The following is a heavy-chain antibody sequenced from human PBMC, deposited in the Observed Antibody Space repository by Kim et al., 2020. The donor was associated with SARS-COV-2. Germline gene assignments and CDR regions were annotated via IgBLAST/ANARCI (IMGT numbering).Heavy chain of an antibody. CDR3: ARDPLAEAPVSGMLGLDV. J-gene: IGHJ6*02. V-gene: IGHV3-7*05. Sequence: GGSLRLSCEASGFTFRIFWMNWVRQAPGKGLEWVANIKDDGSETNYVDSVRGRFTISRDNAKNSLYLEMSSLRVEDTAVYYCARDPLAEAPVSGMLGLDVWGQGTTVTVSS. D-gene: IGHD2-8*01. CDR2: IKDDGSET. CDR1: GFTFRIFW.